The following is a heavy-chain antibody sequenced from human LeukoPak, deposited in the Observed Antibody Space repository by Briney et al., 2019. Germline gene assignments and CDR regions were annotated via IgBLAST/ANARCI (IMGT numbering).Heavy chain of an antibody. J-gene: IGHJ4*02. Sequence: PGGSLRLSCAASGFTFSSYAMSWVRQAPGKGLEWVSAISGSGGSTYYADSVKGRFTISRDNSKNTLYLQMNSLRAEDTAVYDSCKGSKLWFVWGQGTLVTVSS. CDR1: GFTFSSYA. CDR3: CKGSKLWFV. D-gene: IGHD3-22*01. CDR2: ISGSGGST. V-gene: IGHV3-23*01.